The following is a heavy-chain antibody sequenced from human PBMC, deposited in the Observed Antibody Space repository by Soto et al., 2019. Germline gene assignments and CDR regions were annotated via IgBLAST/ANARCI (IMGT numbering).Heavy chain of an antibody. CDR1: GGSFSGYY. D-gene: IGHD6-6*01. CDR3: ARGRRIAARAAFDY. J-gene: IGHJ4*02. V-gene: IGHV4-34*01. CDR2: INHSGST. Sequence: SETLSLTCAVYGGSFSGYYWSWIRQPPGKGLEWIGEINHSGSTNYNPSLKSRVTISVDTSKNQISLKMSSVTAADTAVYYCARGRRIAARAAFDYWGQGTLVTVSS.